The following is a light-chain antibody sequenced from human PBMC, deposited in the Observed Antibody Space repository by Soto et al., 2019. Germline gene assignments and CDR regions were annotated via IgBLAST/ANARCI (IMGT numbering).Light chain of an antibody. CDR3: QQYLITPWT. J-gene: IGKJ1*01. V-gene: IGKV3-20*01. CDR2: GAS. Sequence: IVLTQSPGTLSLSPGEGATLSCRASQSVSSNYLAWYQQKPGQAPRLLIYGASNRATGIPDKFSGSGSGTDFTLTIGRLEPEDFAVYYCQQYLITPWTFGQGTKVDIK. CDR1: QSVSSNY.